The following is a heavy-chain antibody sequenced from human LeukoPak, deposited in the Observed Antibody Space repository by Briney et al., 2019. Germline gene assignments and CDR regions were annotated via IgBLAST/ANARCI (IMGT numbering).Heavy chain of an antibody. CDR2: ISGSGGST. CDR3: AKELGYFDWLPHDAFDI. Sequence: GGSLRLSCAASGFTFSSYAMSWVRQAPGKGLERVSAISGSGGSTYYADSVKGRFTISRDNSKNTLYLQMNSLRAEDTAVYYCAKELGYFDWLPHDAFDIWGQGTMVTVSS. D-gene: IGHD3-9*01. CDR1: GFTFSSYA. V-gene: IGHV3-23*01. J-gene: IGHJ3*02.